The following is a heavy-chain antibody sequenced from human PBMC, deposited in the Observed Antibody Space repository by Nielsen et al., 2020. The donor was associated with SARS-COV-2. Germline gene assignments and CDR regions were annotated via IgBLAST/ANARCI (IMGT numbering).Heavy chain of an antibody. D-gene: IGHD3-10*01. CDR1: GYTFTSYD. CDR3: ARLYYAGLDDAFDI. Sequence: ASAKVSCKASGYTFTSYDINWVRQATGQGLEWMGWMNPNSGNTGYAQKFQGRVTMTRNTSISTAYMELSSLRSEDTAVYYCARLYYAGLDDAFDIWGQGTMVTVSS. J-gene: IGHJ3*02. CDR2: MNPNSGNT. V-gene: IGHV1-8*01.